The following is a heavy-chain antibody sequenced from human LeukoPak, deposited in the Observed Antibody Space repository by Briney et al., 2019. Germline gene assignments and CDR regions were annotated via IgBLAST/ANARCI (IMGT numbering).Heavy chain of an antibody. J-gene: IGHJ5*02. V-gene: IGHV4-59*12. CDR3: AKGGPEASAGLSWFDP. D-gene: IGHD1-14*01. CDR1: GGSISNYY. Sequence: SENLSLTCTVSGGSISNYYWYWMRQPPGKGLEWIAYSFYSGNPNYNPSLKSRVTISVDTSKNQFSLKLTSVTAADTAVYYCAKGGPEASAGLSWFDPWGQGTLVTVSS. CDR2: SFYSGNP.